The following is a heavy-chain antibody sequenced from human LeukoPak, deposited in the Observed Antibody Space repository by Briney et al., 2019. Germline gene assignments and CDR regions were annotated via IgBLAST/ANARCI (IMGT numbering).Heavy chain of an antibody. CDR2: ISSSSSTI. D-gene: IGHD3-3*01. CDR3: ARDLGQSGYYFGY. CDR1: GFTFSTYW. V-gene: IGHV3-48*02. J-gene: IGHJ4*02. Sequence: GGSLRLSCAASGFTFSTYWMSWVRQAPGKGLEWVSYISSSSSTIYYADSVKGRFTISRDNAKNSLYLQMNSLRDEDTAVYYCARDLGQSGYYFGYWGQGTLVTVSS.